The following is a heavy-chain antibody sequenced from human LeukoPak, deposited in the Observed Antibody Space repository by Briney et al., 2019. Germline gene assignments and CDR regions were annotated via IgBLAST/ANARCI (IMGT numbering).Heavy chain of an antibody. J-gene: IGHJ6*03. V-gene: IGHV3-21*01. CDR3: ARDPRDTYSNTPYYYYMDV. CDR1: GFTFSSYS. CDR2: ISSSSSYI. Sequence: GGSLRLSCAASGFTFSSYSMNWVRQAPGKGLEWVPSISSSSSYIYYADSVKGRFTISRDNAKNSLYLQMNSLRAEDTAVYYCARDPRDTYSNTPYYYYMDVWGKGTTVTVSS. D-gene: IGHD4-11*01.